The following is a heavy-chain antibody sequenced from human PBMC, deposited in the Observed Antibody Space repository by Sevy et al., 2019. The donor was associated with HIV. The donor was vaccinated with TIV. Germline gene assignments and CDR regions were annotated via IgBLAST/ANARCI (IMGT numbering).Heavy chain of an antibody. CDR2: ISSSSSYI. Sequence: GWSLRLSCAASGFTFSSYSMNWVRQAPGKGLEWVSSISSSSSYIYYADSVKGRFTISRDNAKNSLYLQMNSLRAEDTAVYYCARDGDLGDSSGYYSYYFDYWGQGTLVTVSS. D-gene: IGHD3-22*01. V-gene: IGHV3-21*01. J-gene: IGHJ4*02. CDR1: GFTFSSYS. CDR3: ARDGDLGDSSGYYSYYFDY.